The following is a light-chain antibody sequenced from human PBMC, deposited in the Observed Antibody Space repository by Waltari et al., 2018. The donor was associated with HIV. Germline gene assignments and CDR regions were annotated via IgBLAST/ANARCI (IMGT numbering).Light chain of an antibody. Sequence: QSALTQPPSVSGSPGQSVTISCAGASSDISDTPPDIRVSWYQQPPGASPKVVIYDDDYRPSGVPDRFAAYKFGNAASLTISGLQAEDEADYYCCSFAGTYTYVFGTGTKVIVL. CDR2: DDD. V-gene: IGLV2-11*01. J-gene: IGLJ1*01. CDR3: CSFAGTYTYV. CDR1: SSDISDTPPDIR.